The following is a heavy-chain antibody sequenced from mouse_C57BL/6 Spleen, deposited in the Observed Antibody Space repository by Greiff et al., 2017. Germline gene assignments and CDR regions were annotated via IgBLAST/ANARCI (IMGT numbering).Heavy chain of an antibody. Sequence: QVQLQQSGPELVKPGASVKISCKASGYAFSSSWMNWVKQRPGKGLEWIGRIYPGDGDTNYNGKFKGKATLTADKSSSTAYMQLSSLTSEDSAVYFCAVTTVDYFDHRGQGTTLTVSS. J-gene: IGHJ2*01. CDR2: IYPGDGDT. D-gene: IGHD1-1*01. V-gene: IGHV1-82*01. CDR1: GYAFSSSW. CDR3: AVTTVDYFDH.